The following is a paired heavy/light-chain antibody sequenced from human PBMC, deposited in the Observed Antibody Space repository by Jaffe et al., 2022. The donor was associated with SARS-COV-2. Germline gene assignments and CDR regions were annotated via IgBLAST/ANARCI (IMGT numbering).Light chain of an antibody. CDR3: SSYTSSSTPYWV. CDR1: SSDVGGYNY. Sequence: QSALTQPASVSGSPGQSITISCTGTSSDVGGYNYVSWYQQHPGKAPKLMIYEVSNRPSGVSNRFSGSKSGNTASLTISGLQAEDEADYYCSSYTSSSTPYWVFGGGTKLTVL. J-gene: IGLJ3*02. CDR2: EVS. V-gene: IGLV2-14*01.
Heavy chain of an antibody. J-gene: IGHJ4*02. CDR1: GFTFSDYY. D-gene: IGHD3-22*01. V-gene: IGHV3-11*01. Sequence: QVQLVESGGGLVKPGGSLRLSCAASGFTFSDYYMSWIRQAPGKGLEWVSYISSSGSTIYYADSVKGRFTISRDNAKNSLYLQMNSLRAEDTAVYYCARDYYDSSGYYDYWGQGTLVTVSS. CDR2: ISSSGSTI. CDR3: ARDYYDSSGYYDY.